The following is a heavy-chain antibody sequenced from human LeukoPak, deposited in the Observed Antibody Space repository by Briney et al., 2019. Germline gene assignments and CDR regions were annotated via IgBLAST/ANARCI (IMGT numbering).Heavy chain of an antibody. D-gene: IGHD5-24*01. CDR2: IYYSGST. V-gene: IGHV4-59*01. Sequence: NPSETLSLTCTVSGGSISSYYWSWIRQPPGKGLEWIGYIYYSGSTNYNPSLKSRVTISVDTSKNQFSLKLSSVTAADTAVYYCARRDRWQAFDYWGQGTLVSVSS. CDR3: ARRDRWQAFDY. J-gene: IGHJ4*02. CDR1: GGSISSYY.